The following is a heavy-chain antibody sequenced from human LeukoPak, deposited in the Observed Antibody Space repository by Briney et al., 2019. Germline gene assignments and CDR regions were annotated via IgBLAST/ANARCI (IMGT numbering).Heavy chain of an antibody. CDR2: IYSSGST. V-gene: IGHV4-59*01. CDR1: GGSISSYY. CDR3: ARFAYCGGHCWYYFDY. D-gene: IGHD2-21*02. Sequence: SETLSLTCTVSGGSISSYYWSWIRQPPGKGLEWIGYIYSSGSTNYNPSLKSRITISVDTSKNQLSLKLSSVTAADTAVYYCARFAYCGGHCWYYFDYWGQGSLVTVSS. J-gene: IGHJ4*02.